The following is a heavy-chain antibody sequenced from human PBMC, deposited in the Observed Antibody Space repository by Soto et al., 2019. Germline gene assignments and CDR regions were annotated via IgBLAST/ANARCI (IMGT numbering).Heavy chain of an antibody. V-gene: IGHV4-4*02. Sequence: SKTLSLTCAVSSGSISSSNWWSWVRQPPGKGLEWIGEIYHSGSTNYNPSLKSRVTISVDKSKNQFSLKLSSVTAADTAVYYCARAPYDILTGYYPPSNWFDPWGQGTLVTVSS. CDR1: SGSISSSNW. J-gene: IGHJ5*02. CDR2: IYHSGST. CDR3: ARAPYDILTGYYPPSNWFDP. D-gene: IGHD3-9*01.